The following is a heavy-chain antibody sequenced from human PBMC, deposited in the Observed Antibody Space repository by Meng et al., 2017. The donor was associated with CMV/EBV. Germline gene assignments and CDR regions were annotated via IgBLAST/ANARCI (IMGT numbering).Heavy chain of an antibody. CDR3: ARAYCSGGSCWFDP. CDR1: GGPISSSSYY. J-gene: IGHJ5*02. V-gene: IGHV4-39*07. Sequence: SGGPISSSSYYWGWIRQPPGKGLEWIGSIYYSGSTYYNPSLKSRVTISVDTSKNQFSLKLSSVTAADTAVYYCARAYCSGGSCWFDPWGQGTLVTVSS. CDR2: IYYSGST. D-gene: IGHD2-15*01.